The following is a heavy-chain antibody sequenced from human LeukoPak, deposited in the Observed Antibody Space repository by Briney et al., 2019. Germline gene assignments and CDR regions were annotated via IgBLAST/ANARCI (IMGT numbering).Heavy chain of an antibody. CDR2: FSYSGST. V-gene: IGHV4-34*11. CDR1: GGSFSGYY. Sequence: PSETLSLTCAVYGGSFSGYYWSWIRQPPGKGPEWLGYFSYSGSTNYNPSLKSRVTISVDTSKNQFSLNLSSVTAADTAVYYCARGPLDSGYTYFDYWGQGTLVSVAS. J-gene: IGHJ4*02. CDR3: ARGPLDSGYTYFDY. D-gene: IGHD5-12*01.